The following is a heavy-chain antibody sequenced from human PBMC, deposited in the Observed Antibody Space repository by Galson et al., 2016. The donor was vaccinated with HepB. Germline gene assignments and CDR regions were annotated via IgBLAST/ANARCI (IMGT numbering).Heavy chain of an antibody. J-gene: IGHJ6*02. CDR1: GDSVYNNGAA. Sequence: CAISGDSVYNNGAAWVWIRQSPSRGVEWLGRTFYRSTWENHYAGSVKNRITISPDTSRNQFSLHLNSVTPEDTAVYYCARAVMLGRGMDVWGQGTTVTLSS. D-gene: IGHD3-10*01. CDR2: TFYRSTWEN. CDR3: ARAVMLGRGMDV. V-gene: IGHV6-1*01.